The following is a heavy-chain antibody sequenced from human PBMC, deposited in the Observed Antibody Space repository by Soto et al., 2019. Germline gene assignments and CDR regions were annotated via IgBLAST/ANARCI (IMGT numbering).Heavy chain of an antibody. Sequence: VQLVESGGGLVQPGGSLRLSCAASGFSFSRNWMHWFRQAPGKGLVWVSRINSDGSTITYADTVKGRFTISRDNDKNTLYLQMKSLRADDTGVYYCAGDPLPEYWGQGTLVTVSS. CDR2: INSDGSTI. CDR1: GFSFSRNW. D-gene: IGHD2-2*01. V-gene: IGHV3-74*01. CDR3: AGDPLPEY. J-gene: IGHJ4*02.